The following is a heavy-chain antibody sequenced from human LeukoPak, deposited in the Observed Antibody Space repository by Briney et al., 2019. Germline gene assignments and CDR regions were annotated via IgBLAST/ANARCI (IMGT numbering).Heavy chain of an antibody. V-gene: IGHV1-2*02. Sequence: ASVKVSCKASGYTFSAYYIHWVRQAPGQGLEWVGWINPNSGGTNYAQTFQGRVTMTRDTSISTAYMELSRLRSDDTAVYYCARDSHCSSTSCYDWFDPWGQGTLVTVSS. D-gene: IGHD2-2*01. CDR2: INPNSGGT. CDR3: ARDSHCSSTSCYDWFDP. J-gene: IGHJ5*02. CDR1: GYTFSAYY.